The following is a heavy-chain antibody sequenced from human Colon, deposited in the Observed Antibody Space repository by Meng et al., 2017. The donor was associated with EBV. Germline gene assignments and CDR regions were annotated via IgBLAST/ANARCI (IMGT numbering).Heavy chain of an antibody. V-gene: IGHV4-4*02. CDR2: IDDSGST. CDR1: GVSISSNIR. Sequence: QVDWQESGHGLVKPSGPLSLTCGVSGVSISSNIRWTWVRQPPGKGLEWIGDIDDSGSTNYNPSLNSRISISLDKSKNHFSLKVNSVTAADTAVYYCARGKQDAWELLAYWGQGALVTVSS. D-gene: IGHD1-26*01. J-gene: IGHJ4*02. CDR3: ARGKQDAWELLAY.